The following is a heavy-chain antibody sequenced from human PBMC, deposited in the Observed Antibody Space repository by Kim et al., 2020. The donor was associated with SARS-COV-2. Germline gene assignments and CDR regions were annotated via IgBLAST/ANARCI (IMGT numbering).Heavy chain of an antibody. CDR3: AKDRGYDSSGYYYRYYYYGMDV. V-gene: IGHV3-23*01. CDR1: GFTFSSYA. Sequence: GGSLRLSCAASGFTFSSYAMSWVRQAPGKGLEWVSAISGSGGSTYYADSVKGRFTISRDNSKNTLYLQMNSLRAEDTAVYYCAKDRGYDSSGYYYRYYYYGMDVWGQGTTVTVSS. J-gene: IGHJ6*02. D-gene: IGHD3-22*01. CDR2: ISGSGGST.